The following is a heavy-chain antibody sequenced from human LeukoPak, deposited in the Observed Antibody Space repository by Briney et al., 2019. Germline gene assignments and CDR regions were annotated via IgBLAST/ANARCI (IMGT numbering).Heavy chain of an antibody. Sequence: PGGSLRLSCAASGFTFDDYAMHWVRQAPGKGLEWVSGISWNSGSIGYADSVKGRFTISRDNSKNTLYLQMNSLRAEDTAVYYCAKVSGSYSTPAVYFDYWGQGTLVTVSS. CDR1: GFTFDDYA. CDR2: ISWNSGSI. V-gene: IGHV3-9*01. D-gene: IGHD1-26*01. J-gene: IGHJ4*02. CDR3: AKVSGSYSTPAVYFDY.